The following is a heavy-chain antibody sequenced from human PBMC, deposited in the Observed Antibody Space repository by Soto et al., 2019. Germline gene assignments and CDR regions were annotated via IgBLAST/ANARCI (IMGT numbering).Heavy chain of an antibody. D-gene: IGHD6-13*01. Sequence: GGSLRLSCAASGFTFSSYGMHWVRQAPGKGLEWVAVIWYDGSNKYYADSVKGRFTISRDNSKNTLYLQMNSLRAEDTAVYYCARDLLRAAAGTGDDYWGQGTLVTVSS. J-gene: IGHJ4*02. CDR1: GFTFSSYG. V-gene: IGHV3-33*01. CDR2: IWYDGSNK. CDR3: ARDLLRAAAGTGDDY.